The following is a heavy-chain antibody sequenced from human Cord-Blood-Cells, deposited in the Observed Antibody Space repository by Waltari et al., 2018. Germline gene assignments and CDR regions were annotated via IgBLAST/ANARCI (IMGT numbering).Heavy chain of an antibody. CDR3: ARGGLRAAGSDY. CDR1: GGNFSSYA. Sequence: QVQLVQSGAEVKKPGSSVKVSCKASGGNFSSYAISWVRQAPGHGLEWMGRSIPILGIANYAQKFQGRVTITADKSTSTAYMELSSRRSEDTAVYYCARGGLRAAGSDYWGQGTLVTVSS. J-gene: IGHJ4*02. V-gene: IGHV1-69*09. D-gene: IGHD6-13*01. CDR2: SIPILGIA.